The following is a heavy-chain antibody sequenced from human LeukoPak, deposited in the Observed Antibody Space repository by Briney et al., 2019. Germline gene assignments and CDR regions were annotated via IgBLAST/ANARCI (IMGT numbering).Heavy chain of an antibody. V-gene: IGHV3-23*01. CDR3: AKDRDTGVYLFDY. Sequence: PAGSLRLSCAAYGFTFNSFVMGWVRQGPGNGLEWVLTICAGTYYADSVKRRCIISRDNSKNTLYLQMNSLRDEDTAVYYCAKDRDTGVYLFDYWGQGTMVTVSS. CDR2: ICAGT. J-gene: IGHJ4*02. D-gene: IGHD7-27*01. CDR1: GFTFNSFV.